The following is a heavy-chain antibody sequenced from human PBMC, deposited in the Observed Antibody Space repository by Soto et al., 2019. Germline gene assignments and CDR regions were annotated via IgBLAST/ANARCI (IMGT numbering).Heavy chain of an antibody. V-gene: IGHV1-8*01. J-gene: IGHJ6*03. CDR2: MNPNSGNT. D-gene: IGHD3-3*01. Sequence: GASVKVSCKASGYTFTSYDINWVRQATGQGLEWMGWMNPNSGNTGYAQKFQGRVTMTRNTSISTAYMELSSLRSEDTAVYYCARGFVEWLLTYYYMDVWGKGTTVTVSS. CDR3: ARGFVEWLLTYYYMDV. CDR1: GYTFTSYD.